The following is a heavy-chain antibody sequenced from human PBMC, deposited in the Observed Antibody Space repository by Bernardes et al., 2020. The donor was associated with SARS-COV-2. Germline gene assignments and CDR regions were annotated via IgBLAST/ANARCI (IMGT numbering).Heavy chain of an antibody. CDR2: VYYSGRS. CDR3: ARHRHSSGWQEEAPPFDL. J-gene: IGHJ4*02. V-gene: IGHV4-59*08. CDR1: GGSMRNSF. Sequence: SEALASTCSISGGSMRNSFWTWIRQPPGTGLAWIGYVYYSGRSSYNPSLRSRASISVESSKNQFSLRLSSLTAADTAVYYCARHRHSSGWQEEAPPFDLWGQGILVTGSS. D-gene: IGHD6-19*01.